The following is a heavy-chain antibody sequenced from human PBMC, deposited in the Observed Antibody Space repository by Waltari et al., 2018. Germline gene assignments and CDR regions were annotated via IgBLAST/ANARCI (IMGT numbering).Heavy chain of an antibody. CDR3: ARAVIAVAGKPYYFDY. J-gene: IGHJ4*02. CDR2: ISSSSSYI. Sequence: EVQLVESGGGLVKPGGSLRLSCAASGFTFSSYSMNWVRQAPGKGLEWVSSISSSSSYIYYADSVKGRFTISRDNAKNSLYLQMNSLRAEDTAVYYCARAVIAVAGKPYYFDYWGQGTLVTVSS. CDR1: GFTFSSYS. D-gene: IGHD6-19*01. V-gene: IGHV3-21*01.